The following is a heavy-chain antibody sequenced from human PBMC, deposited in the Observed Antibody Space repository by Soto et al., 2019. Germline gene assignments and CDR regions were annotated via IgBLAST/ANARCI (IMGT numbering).Heavy chain of an antibody. Sequence: QVQLVQSGAEVKKPGASVKVSCKASGYTFTSYGISWVRQAPGQGLEWMGWISAYNGNTNYAQKLQGSVTMTTDTSTSTAYMELRSLRSDDTAVYYCARDRRIQLWLEFDFYYYGMDVWGQGTTVTVSS. CDR2: ISAYNGNT. J-gene: IGHJ6*02. CDR1: GYTFTSYG. CDR3: ARDRRIQLWLEFDFYYYGMDV. D-gene: IGHD5-18*01. V-gene: IGHV1-18*01.